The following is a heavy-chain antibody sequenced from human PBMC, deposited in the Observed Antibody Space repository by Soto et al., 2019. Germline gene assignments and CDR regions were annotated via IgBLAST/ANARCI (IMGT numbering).Heavy chain of an antibody. CDR3: ARSAPLTTAHYYYYGMDV. CDR1: GGSFSGYY. J-gene: IGHJ6*02. D-gene: IGHD4-4*01. Sequence: QVQLQQWGAGLLKPSETLSLTCAVYGGSFSGYYWSWIRQPPGKGLEWIGEINHSGSTNYNPSLKSRVTISVDSSKNQFSLKLSSVTAADTAVYYCARSAPLTTAHYYYYGMDVWGQGTTVTVSS. CDR2: INHSGST. V-gene: IGHV4-34*01.